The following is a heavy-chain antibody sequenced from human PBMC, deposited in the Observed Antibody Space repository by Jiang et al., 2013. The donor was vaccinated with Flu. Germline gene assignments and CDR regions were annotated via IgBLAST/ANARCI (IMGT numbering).Heavy chain of an antibody. CDR2: ISIYTGDT. V-gene: IGHV1-18*01. J-gene: IGHJ5*02. CDR3: ARGQAWFDR. Sequence: GAEVKKPGASVKVSCKASGYSFTNYGISWVRQAPGQGLEWMGWISIYTGDTYYAQKFQGRVTMTTDTSTTTAYMELTSLRSDDTAKYYCARGQAWFDRWGQGTLVTVSS. CDR1: GYSFTNYG.